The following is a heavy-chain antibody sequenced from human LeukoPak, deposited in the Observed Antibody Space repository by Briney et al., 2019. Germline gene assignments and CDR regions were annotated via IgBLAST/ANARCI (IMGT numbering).Heavy chain of an antibody. Sequence: SETLSLTCAVYGGSFSGYYWSWIRQPPGKGLEWIGEINHSGSTNYNPSLKSRVTISVDTSKNQFSLKLSSVTAADTAVSYCARIECATNWFDPWGQGTLVTVSS. V-gene: IGHV4-34*01. CDR1: GGSFSGYY. D-gene: IGHD1-26*01. J-gene: IGHJ5*02. CDR3: ARIECATNWFDP. CDR2: INHSGST.